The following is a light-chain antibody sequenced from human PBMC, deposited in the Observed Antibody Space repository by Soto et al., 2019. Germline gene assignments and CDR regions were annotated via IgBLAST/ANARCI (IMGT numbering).Light chain of an antibody. CDR1: QSVSSN. Sequence: EIVMTQSPATLSVSPGERATLSCRASQSVSSNLAWYQQRPGQAPRLLIYGASARATGIPARFGGSGSGTEFTLTIRSLQSEDFAVSFCQQYNNWPPTWTFGQGTKVDIK. V-gene: IGKV3-15*01. CDR3: QQYNNWPPTWT. J-gene: IGKJ1*01. CDR2: GAS.